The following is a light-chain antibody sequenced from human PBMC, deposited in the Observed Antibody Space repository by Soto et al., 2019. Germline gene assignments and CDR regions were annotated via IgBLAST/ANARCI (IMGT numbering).Light chain of an antibody. CDR1: SSDVGGYNF. J-gene: IGLJ1*01. CDR3: TSYAGSNNRYV. CDR2: EIN. Sequence: QSALTQPPSASGSPGQSVTISCTGTSSDVGGYNFVSWYQQQPGKAPKLIIYEINKRPSGVPDRFSGSKSGNTASLTVSGLHAEDEADYYCTSYAGSNNRYVFGTGTKLTVL. V-gene: IGLV2-8*01.